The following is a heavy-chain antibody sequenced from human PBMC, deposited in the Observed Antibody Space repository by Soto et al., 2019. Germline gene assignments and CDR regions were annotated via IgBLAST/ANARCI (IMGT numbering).Heavy chain of an antibody. CDR1: GFTFSSYG. J-gene: IGHJ6*03. CDR3: ARDRSMVRGVIITMDV. CDR2: IWYDGSNK. Sequence: GGSLRLSCAASGFTFSSYGMHWVRQAPGKGLEWVAVIWYDGSNKYYADSVKGRFTISRDNSKNTLYLQMNSLRAEDTAVYYCARDRSMVRGVIITMDVWGKGTTVTVSS. V-gene: IGHV3-33*01. D-gene: IGHD3-10*01.